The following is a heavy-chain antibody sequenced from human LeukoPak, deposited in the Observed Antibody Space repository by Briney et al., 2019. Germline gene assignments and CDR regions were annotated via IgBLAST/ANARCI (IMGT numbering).Heavy chain of an antibody. J-gene: IGHJ4*02. CDR2: IYHSGST. CDR3: VRGFGDPDGFDY. Sequence: SETLSLTCAVSGGSISSSNWWSWVRQPPGKGLEWIGEIYHSGSTNYNPSLKSRVTISVDKSKNQFSLKLNSVTAADTAVYYCVRGFGDPDGFDYWGQGTLVTVSS. CDR1: GGSISSSNW. V-gene: IGHV4-4*02. D-gene: IGHD3-10*01.